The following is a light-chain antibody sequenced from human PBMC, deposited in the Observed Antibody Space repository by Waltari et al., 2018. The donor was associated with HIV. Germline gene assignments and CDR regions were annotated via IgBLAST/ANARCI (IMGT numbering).Light chain of an antibody. Sequence: QAVVTQEPSLSVPPGGTVTFTCSSFTGRVTTTPYPYWSQQKPGQAPRTQSYDGDKRHPLTPGRFAGSLAEGKAVLTLTGAQPEDEATYHCLLSFHTVRIFGGGT. CDR1: TGRVTTTPY. CDR2: DGD. V-gene: IGLV7-46*01. CDR3: LLSFHTVRI. J-gene: IGLJ2*01.